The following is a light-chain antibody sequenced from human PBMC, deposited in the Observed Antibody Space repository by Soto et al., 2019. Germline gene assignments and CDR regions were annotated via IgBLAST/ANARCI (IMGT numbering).Light chain of an antibody. CDR2: KAS. Sequence: DIQMTQSPSTLSASVGDRVTIACRASQSISYYLAWYQQKPGKAPKLQIYKASSLESGVPSRFSGSRSGTEFTLTFSSLQPDDFATYYCQQYNSYSWTFGQGTKVEIK. V-gene: IGKV1-5*03. CDR1: QSISYY. CDR3: QQYNSYSWT. J-gene: IGKJ1*01.